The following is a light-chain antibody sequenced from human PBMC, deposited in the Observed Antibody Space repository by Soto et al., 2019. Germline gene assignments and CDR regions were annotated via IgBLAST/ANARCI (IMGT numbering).Light chain of an antibody. J-gene: IGKJ1*01. CDR1: QGIRND. CDR2: AAA. V-gene: IGKV1-6*01. CDR3: LQAYNYPWP. Sequence: IQMTQSPSSLFSSVGHRVTITCRASQGIRNDLYWYQQKPGKAPRVLIYAAAGLQSGITSRFSGSGSGTDFTLTITSLQTEDFARYYCLQAYNYPWPFGPGTQLDIK.